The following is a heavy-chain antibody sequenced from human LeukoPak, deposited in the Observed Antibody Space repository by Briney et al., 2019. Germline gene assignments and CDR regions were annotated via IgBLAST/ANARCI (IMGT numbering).Heavy chain of an antibody. V-gene: IGHV4-59*08. CDR1: GVSIFSYY. CDR3: ATGRSIRYFDY. D-gene: IGHD3-9*01. J-gene: IGHJ4*02. CDR2: IHYSGST. Sequence: SETLSLTCTVSGVSIFSYYWNWIRQPPGKGLEWIGYIHYSGSTNYNPSLKSRVTTSVDTSKSQFSLRLTSATAADTAVYYCATGRSIRYFDYWGQGTLLTVSS.